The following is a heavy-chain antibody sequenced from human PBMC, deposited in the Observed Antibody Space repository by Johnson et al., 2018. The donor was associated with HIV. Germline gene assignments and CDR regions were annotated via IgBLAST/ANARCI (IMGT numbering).Heavy chain of an antibody. J-gene: IGHJ3*02. V-gene: IGHV3-9*01. D-gene: IGHD6-13*01. CDR3: AKDRYSSSPTAFDI. CDR1: GFTFDDYA. Sequence: VQLVESGGGLVQPGRSLRLSCAASGFTFDDYAMHWVRQAPGKGLEWVSGISWNSGSIGYADSVKGRFTISRDNAKNSLYLQMNSLRAEDTALYYCAKDRYSSSPTAFDIWGQGTMVTVSS. CDR2: ISWNSGSI.